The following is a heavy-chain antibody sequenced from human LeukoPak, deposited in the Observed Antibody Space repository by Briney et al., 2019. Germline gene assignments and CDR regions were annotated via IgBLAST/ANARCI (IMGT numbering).Heavy chain of an antibody. CDR3: ARGKLERRALYFDY. CDR1: GGTFSSYT. CDR2: INPSGGST. J-gene: IGHJ4*02. Sequence: ASVKASCKASGGTFSSYTISWVRQAPGQGLEWMGIINPSGGSTSYAQKFQGRVTMTRDTSTSTVYMELSSLRSEDTAVYYCARGKLERRALYFDYWGQGTLVTVSS. D-gene: IGHD1-1*01. V-gene: IGHV1-46*03.